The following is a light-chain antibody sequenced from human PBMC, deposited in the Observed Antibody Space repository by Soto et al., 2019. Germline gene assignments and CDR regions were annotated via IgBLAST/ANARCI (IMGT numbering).Light chain of an antibody. CDR3: QQRSNWLT. CDR1: QSVSSY. Sequence: EIVLTQSPATLSLSPGERATLSCRASQSVSSYLAWYQQKPGQAPRLRIYDASNRAAGIPARFSGSVSGTDFTLTISSLEPEGCAVYYCQQRSNWLTFGGGTKVEIQ. J-gene: IGKJ4*01. V-gene: IGKV3-11*01. CDR2: DAS.